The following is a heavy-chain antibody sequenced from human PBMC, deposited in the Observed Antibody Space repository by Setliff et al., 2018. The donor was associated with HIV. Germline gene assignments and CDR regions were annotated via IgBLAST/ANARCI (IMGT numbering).Heavy chain of an antibody. D-gene: IGHD3-3*01. J-gene: IGHJ4*02. CDR2: ISGSGSSQ. Sequence: PGGSLRLSCAASGFTFSSYAMNWVRQAPGKGLEWVSTISGSGSSQYYADSVKGRFTISRDSSKNTLYLQMNSLRAEDTAVYYCAKDRGDSDFWSGYYVYWGQGTPVTVSS. CDR1: GFTFSSYA. CDR3: AKDRGDSDFWSGYYVY. V-gene: IGHV3-23*01.